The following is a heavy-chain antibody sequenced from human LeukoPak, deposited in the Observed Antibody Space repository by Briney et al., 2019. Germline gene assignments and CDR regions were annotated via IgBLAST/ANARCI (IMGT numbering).Heavy chain of an antibody. V-gene: IGHV3-23*01. CDR3: AKGGIVHPFDI. D-gene: IGHD1-26*01. Sequence: TGGSLRLSCAASGFTFSSYVMSWVRQAPGKGLEWVSGINGRGGSTYYADSVKGRFTISRDNSKNTLYLQMNSLRAEDTAVYYCAKGGIVHPFDIWGQGTMVTVSS. CDR2: INGRGGST. CDR1: GFTFSSYV. J-gene: IGHJ3*02.